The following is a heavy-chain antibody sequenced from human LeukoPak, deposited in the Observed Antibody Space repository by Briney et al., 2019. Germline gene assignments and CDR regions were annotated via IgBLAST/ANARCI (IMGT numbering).Heavy chain of an antibody. J-gene: IGHJ5*02. V-gene: IGHV7-4-1*02. D-gene: IGHD3-3*01. CDR3: ARDLAYYDFWSGYYHNWFDP. CDR1: GYPFTSYA. CDR2: INTNTGNP. Sequence: ASVNVSCKASGYPFTSYAMNWVRQAPGQGLEWMGWINTNTGNPTYAQGFTGRFVFSLDTSVSTAYLQISSLKAEDTAVYYCARDLAYYDFWSGYYHNWFDPWGQGTLVTVSS.